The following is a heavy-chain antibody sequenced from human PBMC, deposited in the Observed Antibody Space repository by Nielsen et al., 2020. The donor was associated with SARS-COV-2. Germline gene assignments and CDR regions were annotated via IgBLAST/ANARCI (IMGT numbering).Heavy chain of an antibody. CDR3: ARVGADTIFGLIINNYNYFSMDV. V-gene: IGHV1-2*06. J-gene: IGHJ6*03. CDR2: INPNTGGT. CDR1: DNTFFSYS. Sequence: ASVKVSCKASDNTFFSYSIIWVRQAPGQGLEWMGRINPNTGGTDYAQKFQGRVTMTRDTSITTAYMELSSLTSDDTAVYYCARVGADTIFGLIINNYNYFSMDVWGKGTTVTVSS. D-gene: IGHD3/OR15-3a*01.